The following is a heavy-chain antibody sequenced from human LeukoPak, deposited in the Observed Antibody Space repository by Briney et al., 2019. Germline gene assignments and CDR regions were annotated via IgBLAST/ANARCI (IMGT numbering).Heavy chain of an antibody. CDR1: GYSISSGYY. CDR3: ARDPGGSGSYWEAFDI. V-gene: IGHV4-38-2*02. Sequence: PSETLSLTCTVSGYSISSGYYWGWIRQPPGKGLEWIGSIYHSGSTYYNPSLKSRVTISVDTSKNQFSLKLSSVTAADTAVYYCARDPGGSGSYWEAFDIWGQGTMVTVSS. J-gene: IGHJ3*02. D-gene: IGHD1-26*01. CDR2: IYHSGST.